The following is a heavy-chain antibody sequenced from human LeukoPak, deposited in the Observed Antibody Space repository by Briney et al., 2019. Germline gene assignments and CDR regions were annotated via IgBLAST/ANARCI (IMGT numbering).Heavy chain of an antibody. D-gene: IGHD6-13*01. CDR2: IYHSGST. Sequence: SETLSLTCTVSGGSISSSNYYWGWIRQPPGKGLEWIGSIYHSGSTYYNSSLKSRVTISVDTSKNQYSLNLSSVTAADTAVYYCARHSSPAPFDYWGQGTLVTVSS. J-gene: IGHJ4*02. CDR3: ARHSSPAPFDY. V-gene: IGHV4-39*01. CDR1: GGSISSSNYY.